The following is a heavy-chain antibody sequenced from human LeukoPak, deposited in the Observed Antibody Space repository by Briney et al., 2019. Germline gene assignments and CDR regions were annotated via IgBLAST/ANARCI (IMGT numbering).Heavy chain of an antibody. CDR1: GGSISSGGYY. CDR3: ARAHLGWFDP. J-gene: IGHJ5*02. D-gene: IGHD7-27*01. CDR2: IYYSGST. Sequence: SQTLSLTCTVSGGSISSGGYYWSWIRQHPGKGLEWIGHIYYSGSTYYNPSLKSRVTISVDTSKNQFSLKLSSVTAADTAVYYCARAHLGWFDPWGQGTLVTVSS. V-gene: IGHV4-31*03.